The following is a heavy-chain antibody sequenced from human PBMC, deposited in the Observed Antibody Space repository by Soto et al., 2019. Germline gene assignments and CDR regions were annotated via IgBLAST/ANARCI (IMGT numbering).Heavy chain of an antibody. V-gene: IGHV3-48*03. J-gene: IGHJ5*02. CDR3: AREMKKLFRFLECTRMNWLDP. CDR1: GFTFSSYE. D-gene: IGHD3-3*01. CDR2: ISISGSTI. Sequence: GGSLRLSCAASGFTFSSYEMNWVRQAPGKGLEWVSYISISGSTIYYADSVKGRFTVSRDNSKSSLYLQMNSLRAEDTAVYYCAREMKKLFRFLECTRMNWLDPWGQGTLVTVSS.